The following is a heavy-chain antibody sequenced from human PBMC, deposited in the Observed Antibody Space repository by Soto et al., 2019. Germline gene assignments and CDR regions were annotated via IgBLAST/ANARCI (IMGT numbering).Heavy chain of an antibody. CDR2: INHSGFT. Sequence: QLQLHQSGAGLLKPSETLSLTCDVSGGPFTGYYWAWIRQPPGKGLEWIGEINHSGFTNYNPSLTGRVTISLDTSRSQFSLKLDSLTAADTAFYFCARGHGRFAHWGQGTLVTVSS. CDR1: GGPFTGYY. J-gene: IGHJ4*02. CDR3: ARGHGRFAH. V-gene: IGHV4-34*01.